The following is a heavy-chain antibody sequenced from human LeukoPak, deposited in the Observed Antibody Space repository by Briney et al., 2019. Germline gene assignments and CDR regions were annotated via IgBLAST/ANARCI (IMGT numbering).Heavy chain of an antibody. D-gene: IGHD4-17*01. CDR3: ARHGDYHYNS. Sequence: GGSLRLSCAASGFTFSNYWMTWVRQAPGKGLEWVANIKVNESEKYYVDSVRGRFTISRDNAKNSLYLQMNSLRAEDTAVYYCARHGDYHYNSWGQGTLVTVSS. V-gene: IGHV3-7*05. CDR1: GFTFSNYW. CDR2: IKVNESEK. J-gene: IGHJ4*02.